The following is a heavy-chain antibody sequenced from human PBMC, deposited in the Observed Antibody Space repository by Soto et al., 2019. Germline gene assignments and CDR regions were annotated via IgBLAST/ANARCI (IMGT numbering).Heavy chain of an antibody. V-gene: IGHV1-69*01. CDR1: GGTFSSYA. J-gene: IGHJ5*02. D-gene: IGHD3-10*01. Sequence: QVQLVQSGAEVEKPGPSVKVSCKASGGTFSSYAISWVRQTPGQGLEWMGGIIPIFGTANYAPKFQGRVTITAGESTGTAYMELSSLRSKDTAVYYWASDESGVVGQASDPWGQGTLVIVSS. CDR3: ASDESGVVGQASDP. CDR2: IIPIFGTA.